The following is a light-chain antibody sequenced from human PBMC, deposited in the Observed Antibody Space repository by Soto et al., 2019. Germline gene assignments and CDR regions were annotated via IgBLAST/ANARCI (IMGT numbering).Light chain of an antibody. J-gene: IGKJ4*01. CDR3: QQYGSSHPFA. CDR1: QGVSRSY. V-gene: IGKV3-20*01. Sequence: EIVLTPSPGTLSLSPGERATLFCRASQGVSRSYFAWYQQKPGQAPRLLIYAASSRATGVPDRFSGSGSGTDFTLTISRLEPEDFALYYCQQYGSSHPFAFGGGTKIEIK. CDR2: AAS.